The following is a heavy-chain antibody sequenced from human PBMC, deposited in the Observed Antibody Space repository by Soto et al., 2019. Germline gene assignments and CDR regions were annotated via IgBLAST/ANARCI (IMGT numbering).Heavy chain of an antibody. J-gene: IGHJ4*02. CDR2: ISGSGYNT. CDR3: AKGGSSYRQYGVLGY. D-gene: IGHD2-2*01. Sequence: DVQLLESGGGLVQPGGSLRLSCAASGFIFSSYGMSWVRQAPGKGLEWVSSISGSGYNTYYADSVKGRFTISRDKAKNTAYLQMNSLSAEVTAVYYCAKGGSSYRQYGVLGYWGQGTLVIVSS. CDR1: GFIFSSYG. V-gene: IGHV3-23*01.